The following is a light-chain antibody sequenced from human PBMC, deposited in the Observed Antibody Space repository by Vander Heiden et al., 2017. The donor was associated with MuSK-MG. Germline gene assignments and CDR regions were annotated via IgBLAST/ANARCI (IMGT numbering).Light chain of an antibody. CDR1: QDISSY. Sequence: DIQLTQSPSFLSASVGDRVTITCRASQDISSYLAWYQQKPGKAPKLLIYTASTLESGVPSRFSGSGSGTEFTLTIITLQPEDFATYYCQQLNSFPHTFGHGTKVDIK. J-gene: IGKJ3*01. CDR2: TAS. V-gene: IGKV1-9*01. CDR3: QQLNSFPHT.